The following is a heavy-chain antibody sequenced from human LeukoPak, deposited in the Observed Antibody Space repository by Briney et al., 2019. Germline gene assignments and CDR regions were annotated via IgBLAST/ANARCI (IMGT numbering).Heavy chain of an antibody. CDR3: ARRRSSNSYSWFEP. CDR1: GGSFSNYF. CDR2: ISYSGST. Sequence: PSETLSLTCAVYGGSFSNYFLSWVRQPPGKGLEWIGSISYSGSTYYNPSLKSRVTTSADTSKNQFSLKLNSVTAADTAVYYCARRRSSNSYSWFEPWGQGTLVTVSS. D-gene: IGHD6-13*01. J-gene: IGHJ5*02. V-gene: IGHV4-39*01.